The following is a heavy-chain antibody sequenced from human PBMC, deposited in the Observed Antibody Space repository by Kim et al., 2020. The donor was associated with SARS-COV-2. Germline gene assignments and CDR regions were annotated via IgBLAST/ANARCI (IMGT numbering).Heavy chain of an antibody. Sequence: SETLSLTCTVSGGSISTYYWSWIRQPAGRGLEWIGRIYTSGSTNYNPSLRSRLTMSVDSSKNQFSLKLSSVTAADTAVYYCVRGVNNTYYPFDFWGQGTLVTVSS. D-gene: IGHD3-10*01. CDR2: IYTSGST. J-gene: IGHJ4*02. CDR1: GGSISTYY. CDR3: VRGVNNTYYPFDF. V-gene: IGHV4-4*07.